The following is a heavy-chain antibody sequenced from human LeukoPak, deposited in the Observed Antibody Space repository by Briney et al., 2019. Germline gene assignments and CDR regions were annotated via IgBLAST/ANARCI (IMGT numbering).Heavy chain of an antibody. CDR1: GGTFSSYA. CDR3: ARSGTSYYYYGMDV. V-gene: IGHV1-69*01. Sequence: GASVKVSCKASGGTFSSYAISWVRQAPGQGLEWMGGIIPIFGTANYAQKFQGRVTITADESTSTAYMELSSLRSEDTAVYYCARSGTSYYYYGMDVWGQGTTVTVSS. J-gene: IGHJ6*02. CDR2: IIPIFGTA.